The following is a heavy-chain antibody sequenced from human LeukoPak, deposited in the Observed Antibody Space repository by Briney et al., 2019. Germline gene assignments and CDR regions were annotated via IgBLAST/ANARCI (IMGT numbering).Heavy chain of an antibody. D-gene: IGHD6-25*01. CDR1: GGSISSYY. CDR2: IYYSGST. Sequence: SETLSLTCTVSGGSISSYYWSWIRQPPGKRLEWIGYIYYSGSTNYNPSLKSRVTISVDTSKNQFSLKLSSVTAADTAVYYCAREAGSGTDMDVWGKGTTVTVSS. J-gene: IGHJ6*03. CDR3: AREAGSGTDMDV. V-gene: IGHV4-59*01.